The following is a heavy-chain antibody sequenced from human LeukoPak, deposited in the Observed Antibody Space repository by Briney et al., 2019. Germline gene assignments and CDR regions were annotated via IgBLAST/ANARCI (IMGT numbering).Heavy chain of an antibody. Sequence: PGGSLRLSCAASGFTFSSYWMSWARQAPGKGLEWVANIRQDGSEKYYVDSVKGRFTISRDNSKNTLYLQMNSLRAEDTAVYYCARDPPTNYYDSGRRGQGTLVTVSS. CDR2: IRQDGSEK. CDR1: GFTFSSYW. V-gene: IGHV3-7*03. J-gene: IGHJ4*02. CDR3: ARDPPTNYYDSGR. D-gene: IGHD3-22*01.